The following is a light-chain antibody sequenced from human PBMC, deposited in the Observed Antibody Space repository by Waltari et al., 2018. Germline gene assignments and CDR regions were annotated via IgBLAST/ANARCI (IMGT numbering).Light chain of an antibody. J-gene: IGKJ1*01. CDR2: DVS. CDR3: QQRSNWPPT. V-gene: IGKV3-11*01. CDR1: ESGSSS. Sequence: SCRASESGSSSLAWYQQKPGQAPRLLFHDVSNRATGIPARFSVSGSGTDFTLTISSLEAEDFAVYYCQQRSNWPPTFGQGTKVEIK.